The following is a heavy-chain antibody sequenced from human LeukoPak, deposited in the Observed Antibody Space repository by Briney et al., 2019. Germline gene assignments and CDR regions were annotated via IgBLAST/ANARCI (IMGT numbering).Heavy chain of an antibody. CDR1: GYTFTGYY. D-gene: IGHD3-22*01. Sequence: ASVKVSCKASGYTFTGYYMHWVRQAPGQGLEWTGWINPNSGGTNYAQKFQGRVTMTRDTSISTAYMELSRLRSDDTAVYYCASRYYDSRAAFDIWGQGTMVTVSS. CDR2: INPNSGGT. V-gene: IGHV1-2*02. CDR3: ASRYYDSRAAFDI. J-gene: IGHJ3*02.